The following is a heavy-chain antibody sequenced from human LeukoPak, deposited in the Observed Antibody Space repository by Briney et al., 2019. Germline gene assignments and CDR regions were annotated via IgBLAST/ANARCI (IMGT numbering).Heavy chain of an antibody. CDR2: ISGSGVST. CDR3: ANQGDYYDSSGSKAFDY. J-gene: IGHJ4*02. CDR1: VFTFSIDA. V-gene: IGHV3-23*01. Sequence: VGALRLSCAAAVFTFSIDAVSWVRQAPGKGRGWVSAISGSGVSTYYADSVKGRFTISRDNSKNTLYLKMNSLRAADTDVYYCANQGDYYDSSGSKAFDYWGQGTLVTVSS. D-gene: IGHD3-22*01.